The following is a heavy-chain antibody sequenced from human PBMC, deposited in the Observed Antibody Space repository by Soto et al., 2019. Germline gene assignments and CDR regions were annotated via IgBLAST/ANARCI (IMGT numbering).Heavy chain of an antibody. D-gene: IGHD1-1*01. CDR3: ATGPTPAFAI. V-gene: IGHV3-23*01. Sequence: GGSLRLSCAASGFTFSSSTMNWVRQAPGKGLEWVSAIIDSGGYTYYADSVKGRFTISRDNSKNTLYLQMNSLRAEDTALYYCATGPTPAFAIWGRGTMVTVSS. J-gene: IGHJ3*02. CDR2: IIDSGGYT. CDR1: GFTFSSST.